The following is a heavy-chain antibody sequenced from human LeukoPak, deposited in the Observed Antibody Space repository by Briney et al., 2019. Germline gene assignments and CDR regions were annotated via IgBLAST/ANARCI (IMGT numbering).Heavy chain of an antibody. Sequence: GGSLRLSCAASGFTFSSYSMNWVRQAPGKGLEWVSSISSSSSYIYYADSVKGRFTISRDNAKNSLYLQMNSLRAEDTAVYYCARDLSESGSLGYWGQGTLVTVSS. V-gene: IGHV3-21*01. CDR1: GFTFSSYS. J-gene: IGHJ4*02. CDR2: ISSSSSYI. D-gene: IGHD1-26*01. CDR3: ARDLSESGSLGY.